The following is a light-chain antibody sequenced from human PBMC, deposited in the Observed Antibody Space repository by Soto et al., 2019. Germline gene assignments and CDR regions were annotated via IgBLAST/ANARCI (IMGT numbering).Light chain of an antibody. Sequence: DIQMTQSPSTLSASVGDRAIITCRASQTVRNWLAWFQQKPGEAPKLLIYKASRLESGVSSRFSGSGYGTDFTLNISSLVPDDAATYFCQQDDASPLTFGQGPKLQIK. CDR3: QQDDASPLT. CDR1: QTVRNW. J-gene: IGKJ2*01. CDR2: KAS. V-gene: IGKV1-5*03.